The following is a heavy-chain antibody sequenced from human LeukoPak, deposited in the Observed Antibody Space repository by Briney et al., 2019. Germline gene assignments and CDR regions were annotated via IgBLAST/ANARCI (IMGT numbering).Heavy chain of an antibody. J-gene: IGHJ4*02. Sequence: PSETLSLTCAVYGGSFSGYYWSWIRQPPGKGLEWIGEINHSGSTNYNPSLKSRVTISVDTSKNQFFLKLSSVTAADTAVYYCASRIAARPFDYWGQGTLVTVSS. CDR2: INHSGST. CDR1: GGSFSGYY. D-gene: IGHD6-6*01. CDR3: ASRIAARPFDY. V-gene: IGHV4-34*01.